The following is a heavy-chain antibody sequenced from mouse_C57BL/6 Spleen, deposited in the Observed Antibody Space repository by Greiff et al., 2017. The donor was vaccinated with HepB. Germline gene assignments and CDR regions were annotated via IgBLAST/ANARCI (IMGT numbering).Heavy chain of an antibody. J-gene: IGHJ2*01. CDR2: INPNNGGT. CDR1: GYTFTDYN. CDR3: ASSIYYDYDDYFDY. Sequence: VQLKESGPELVKPGASVKMSCKASGYTFTDYNMHWVKQSHGKSLEWIGYINPNNGGTSYNQKFKGKATLTVNKSSSTAYMERRSLTSEDSAVYYCASSIYYDYDDYFDYWGQGTTLTVSS. V-gene: IGHV1-22*01. D-gene: IGHD2-4*01.